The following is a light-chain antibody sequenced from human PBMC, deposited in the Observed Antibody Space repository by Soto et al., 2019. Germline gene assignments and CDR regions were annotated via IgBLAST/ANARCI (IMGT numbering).Light chain of an antibody. CDR1: QSVSSD. J-gene: IGKJ1*01. V-gene: IGKV3-15*01. CDR3: QQYNTWHPKMA. Sequence: VVTQSPATLSVFPGETATLSCRASQSVSSDLAWYQQRPGQAPRLLIYGASTRATGIPARFRGSGSGTEFRLTISSLQSEDFATYYCQQYNTWHPKMAFGRGTIVDIK. CDR2: GAS.